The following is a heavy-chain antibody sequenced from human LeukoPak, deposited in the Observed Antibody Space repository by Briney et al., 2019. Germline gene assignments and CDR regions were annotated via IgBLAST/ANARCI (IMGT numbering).Heavy chain of an antibody. J-gene: IGHJ5*02. CDR3: ARDSSGYVGWFYP. CDR2: IYYSGST. D-gene: IGHD3-22*01. Sequence: SSETLSLTCTVSGGSISSGGYYWSWIRQHPGKGLEWIGYIYYSGSTYYNPSLKSRVTISVDTSKNQFSLKLSSVTAADTAVYYCARDSSGYVGWFYPWGQGTLVTVSS. V-gene: IGHV4-31*03. CDR1: GGSISSGGYY.